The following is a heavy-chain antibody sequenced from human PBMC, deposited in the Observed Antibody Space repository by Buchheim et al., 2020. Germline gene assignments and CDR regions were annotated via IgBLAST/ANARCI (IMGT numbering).Heavy chain of an antibody. V-gene: IGHV3-30*04. CDR1: GFTFSSYA. CDR3: ARVDVVVIAILDY. D-gene: IGHD2-21*01. CDR2: ISYDGSNK. Sequence: QVQLVESGGGVVQPGRSLRLSCAASGFTFSSYAMHWVRQAPGKGLEWVAVISYDGSNKYYADSVKGRFPISRDNSKTTLYLQMNSLRAEDTAVYYCARVDVVVIAILDYWGQGTL. J-gene: IGHJ4*02.